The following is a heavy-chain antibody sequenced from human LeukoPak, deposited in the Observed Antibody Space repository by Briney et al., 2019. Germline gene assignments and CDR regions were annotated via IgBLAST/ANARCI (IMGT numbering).Heavy chain of an antibody. CDR2: VNQDGSQR. Sequence: PGGSLRLSCAASGFIFSSSWMSWVRQAPGKGLEWVANVNQDGSQRHYVDSVKGRFTISRDNAKNLLYLQMNSLGAEDTAVYYCVRGGYSSFDYWGQGTLVTVSS. CDR3: VRGGYSSFDY. CDR1: GFIFSSSW. D-gene: IGHD3-10*01. J-gene: IGHJ4*02. V-gene: IGHV3-7*01.